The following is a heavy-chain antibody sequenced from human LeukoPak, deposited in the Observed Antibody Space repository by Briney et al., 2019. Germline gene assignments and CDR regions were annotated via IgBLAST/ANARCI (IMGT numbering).Heavy chain of an antibody. J-gene: IGHJ4*02. Sequence: SVKVSCKASGGTFSSYAISWVRQAPGQGLEWMGGIIPIFGTANYAQKFQGRVTITTDESTSTAYMELSSLRSEDTAVYYCARGNADGYNASGYFDYWGQGTLVTVSS. CDR1: GGTFSSYA. CDR3: ARGNADGYNASGYFDY. CDR2: IIPIFGTA. V-gene: IGHV1-69*05. D-gene: IGHD5-24*01.